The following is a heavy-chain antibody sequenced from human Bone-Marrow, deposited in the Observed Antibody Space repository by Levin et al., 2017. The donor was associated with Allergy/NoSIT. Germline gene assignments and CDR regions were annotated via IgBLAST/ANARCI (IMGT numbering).Heavy chain of an antibody. CDR1: GFTFSDYY. Sequence: GESLKISCAASGFTFSDYYMSWIRQAPGKGLEWVSYISSSGSTIYYADSVKGRFTISRDNAKKSLYLQMNSLRAEDTAVYYCATDLWDYGGIPRYFGMDVWGQGTTVTVSS. CDR3: ATDLWDYGGIPRYFGMDV. D-gene: IGHD4-23*01. J-gene: IGHJ6*02. V-gene: IGHV3-11*01. CDR2: ISSSGSTI.